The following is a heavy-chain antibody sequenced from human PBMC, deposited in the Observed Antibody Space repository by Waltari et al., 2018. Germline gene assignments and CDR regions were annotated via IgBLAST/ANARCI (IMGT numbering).Heavy chain of an antibody. CDR1: GFTFSSYE. CDR3: ARDDSSGFAAFDI. CDR2: ISSSGSTI. V-gene: IGHV3-48*03. D-gene: IGHD3-22*01. J-gene: IGHJ3*02. Sequence: EVQLVESGGGLVQPGGSLRLSCAASGFTFSSYEMTWVRKAPGKGLEWVSYISSSGSTIYYADSVKGRFTISRDNAKNSLYLQMNSLRAEDTAVYYCARDDSSGFAAFDIWGQGTMVTVSS.